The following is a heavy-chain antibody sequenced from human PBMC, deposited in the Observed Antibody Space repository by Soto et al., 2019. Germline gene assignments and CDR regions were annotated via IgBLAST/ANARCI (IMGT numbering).Heavy chain of an antibody. CDR3: SRENVDSDAFDL. CDR1: GFTFSSYS. V-gene: IGHV3-21*01. J-gene: IGHJ3*01. CDR2: ISSSSTI. Sequence: EVQLVESGGGLVKPGGSLRLSCAASGFTFSSYSMNWVRQAPGKGLEWVSSISSSSTIYYADSVKGRFTISRDNENNSLYMQMNSRRDEDTAVYYCSRENVDSDAFDLWGQGTMVTVSS. D-gene: IGHD4-17*01.